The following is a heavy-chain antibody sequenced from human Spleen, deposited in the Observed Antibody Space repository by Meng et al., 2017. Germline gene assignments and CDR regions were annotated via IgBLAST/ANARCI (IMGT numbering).Heavy chain of an antibody. CDR1: GGFFSGYY. Sequence: QVQRQQWGAGLLQPSETLSLTCAVYGGFFSGYYWSWIRQPPGKGLEWIGEINHSGSTNYNPSLKSRVTISVDTSKNQFSLKLSSVTAADTAVYYCARATVGTGWFDPWGQGTLVTVSS. D-gene: IGHD6-13*01. J-gene: IGHJ5*02. V-gene: IGHV4-34*01. CDR2: INHSGST. CDR3: ARATVGTGWFDP.